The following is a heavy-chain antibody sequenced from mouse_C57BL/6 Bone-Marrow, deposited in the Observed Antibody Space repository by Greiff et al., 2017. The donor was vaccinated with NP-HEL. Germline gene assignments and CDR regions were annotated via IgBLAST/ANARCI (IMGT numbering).Heavy chain of an antibody. CDR1: GYTFTEYT. D-gene: IGHD3-2*02. CDR2: FYPGSGSL. Sequence: QVQLQQSGAELVKPGASVKLSCKASGYTFTEYTIHWVKPRSGQGLEWVGWFYPGSGSLKFNEKFKDQATLTADKSSITVYMELSRSTSEDSAVYVSARHEGDSSGPFAYWGQGTLVTVSA. J-gene: IGHJ3*01. V-gene: IGHV1-62-2*01. CDR3: ARHEGDSSGPFAY.